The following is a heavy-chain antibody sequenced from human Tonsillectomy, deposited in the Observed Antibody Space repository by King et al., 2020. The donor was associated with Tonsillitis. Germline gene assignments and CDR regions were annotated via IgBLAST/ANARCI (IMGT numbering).Heavy chain of an antibody. V-gene: IGHV1-18*04. Sequence: VQLVESGAEVRKPGASVKVSCKASGYTFINYGISWVRQAPGQGLEWMGWISAYKGNTNYTQKFQGRVSMTTDTSTTTAYMYLRSLRSDDTAVYYCAGGTGIAVPGLLDYWGQGTLVIVSS. D-gene: IGHD6-19*01. J-gene: IGHJ4*02. CDR1: GYTFINYG. CDR3: AGGTGIAVPGLLDY. CDR2: ISAYKGNT.